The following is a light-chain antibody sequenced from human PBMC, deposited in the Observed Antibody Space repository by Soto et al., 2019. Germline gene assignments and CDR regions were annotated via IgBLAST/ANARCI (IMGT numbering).Light chain of an antibody. Sequence: EIVLTQSPATLSLSPGERATLSCRASQSVSSYLAGYQQKPGQAPRLLSYDASNRATGIPARFSGSGSGTDLTLTISSLEPVDFAIYYCQHRSHWLTFGGGTKVEIK. J-gene: IGKJ4*01. CDR3: QHRSHWLT. CDR2: DAS. V-gene: IGKV3-11*01. CDR1: QSVSSY.